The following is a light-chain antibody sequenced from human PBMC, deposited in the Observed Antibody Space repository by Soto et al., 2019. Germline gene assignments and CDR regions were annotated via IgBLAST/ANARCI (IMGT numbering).Light chain of an antibody. V-gene: IGKV3-15*01. CDR3: QQYGDWPPET. CDR1: QSVSRN. Sequence: EVVLTQSPATLSVSPGDGASLSYRASQSVSRNLAWYQQKPGQAPRLLIYGASTRATGVPARFSGSGSATEFTLSISSLQSEDVAVYYCQQYGDWPPETFGQGTKL. CDR2: GAS. J-gene: IGKJ2*01.